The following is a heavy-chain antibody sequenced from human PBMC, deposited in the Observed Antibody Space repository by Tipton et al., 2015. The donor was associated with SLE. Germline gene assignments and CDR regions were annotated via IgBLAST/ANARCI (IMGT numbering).Heavy chain of an antibody. CDR2: IYYSGST. CDR3: AREQLVRAFDI. CDR1: GGSISSGDYY. J-gene: IGHJ3*02. D-gene: IGHD6-6*01. Sequence: TLSLTCTVSGGSISSGDYYWSWIRQPPGKGLEWIGYIYYSGSTYYNPSLKSRVTISVDTSKNQFSLKLSSVTAADTAVYYCAREQLVRAFDIWGQGTMVTVSS. V-gene: IGHV4-30-4*01.